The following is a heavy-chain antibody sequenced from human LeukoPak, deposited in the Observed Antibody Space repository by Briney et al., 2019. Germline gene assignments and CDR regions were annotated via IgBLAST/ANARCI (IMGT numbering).Heavy chain of an antibody. V-gene: IGHV1-69*02. D-gene: IGHD2-2*01. CDR3: ARGRPSYCSSTSCQGDYYYHMDV. Sequence: ASVKVSCKASGGTFSSYTISWVRQAPGQGLEWMGRIIPILGIANYAQKFQGRVTITADESTSTAYMELSSLRSEDTAVYYCARGRPSYCSSTSCQGDYYYHMDVWGKGTTVTVSS. CDR1: GGTFSSYT. J-gene: IGHJ6*03. CDR2: IIPILGIA.